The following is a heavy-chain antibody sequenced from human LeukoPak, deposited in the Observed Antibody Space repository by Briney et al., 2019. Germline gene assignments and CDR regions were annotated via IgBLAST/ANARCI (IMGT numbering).Heavy chain of an antibody. V-gene: IGHV3-48*01. CDR1: GFTFSSYS. CDR2: ISSSSSTI. D-gene: IGHD3-10*01. Sequence: PGGSLRLSCAASGFTFSSYSMNWVRQAPGKGLEGVSYISSSSSTIYYADSVKGRFTISRDNAKNSLYLQMNSLRAEDTAVYYCARGRGTMVRGVYSPIDYWGQGTLVTVSS. J-gene: IGHJ4*02. CDR3: ARGRGTMVRGVYSPIDY.